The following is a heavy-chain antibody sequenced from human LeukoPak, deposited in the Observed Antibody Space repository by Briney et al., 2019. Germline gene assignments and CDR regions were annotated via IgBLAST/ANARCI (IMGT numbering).Heavy chain of an antibody. V-gene: IGHV3-23*01. D-gene: IGHD3-22*01. CDR1: GFTFSSYS. CDR2: ISSSGGST. J-gene: IGHJ4*02. CDR3: AKAPLIVVDFDY. Sequence: GGSLRLSCAASGFTFSSYSMSWVRQAPGKGLEWVSAISSSGGSTYYADSVKGRFTISRDNSKNPLYLEMRSLRAEDTGVYYCAKAPLIVVDFDYWGQGALVTVS.